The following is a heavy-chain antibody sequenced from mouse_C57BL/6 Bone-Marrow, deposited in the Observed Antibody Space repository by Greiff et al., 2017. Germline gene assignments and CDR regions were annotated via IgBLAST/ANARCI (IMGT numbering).Heavy chain of an antibody. CDR3: ARSTPPDYAMDY. Sequence: QVQLQQSGAELARPGASVKMSCKASGYTFTSYTMHWVKQRPGQGLEWIGYINPSSGYTKYNQKFKDKATLTADKSSSPAYMKLSSLTSADSAVYYCARSTPPDYAMDYWGQGTSVTVSS. CDR1: GYTFTSYT. CDR2: INPSSGYT. J-gene: IGHJ4*01. V-gene: IGHV1-4*01.